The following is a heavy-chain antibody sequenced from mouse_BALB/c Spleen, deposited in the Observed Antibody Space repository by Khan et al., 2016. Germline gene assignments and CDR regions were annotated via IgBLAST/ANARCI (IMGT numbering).Heavy chain of an antibody. CDR3: ARNHYGSHLDY. CDR1: GFTFSGFG. D-gene: IGHD1-1*01. Sequence: EVELVESGGGLVQPGGSRKLSCEASGFTFSGFGMHWVRQAPEKGLEWVAYISSSSSTIFYADTLKGRFTISRDNPKNTLFLQMTSLRSEDTVVYYCARNHYGSHLDYWGQGTTLTVSS. V-gene: IGHV5-17*02. J-gene: IGHJ2*01. CDR2: ISSSSSTI.